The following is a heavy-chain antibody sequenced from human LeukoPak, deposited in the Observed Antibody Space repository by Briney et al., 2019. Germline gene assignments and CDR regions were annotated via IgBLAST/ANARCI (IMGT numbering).Heavy chain of an antibody. CDR1: GFTFSSYW. CDR3: AKRAGGVYYYYYMDV. V-gene: IGHV3-74*01. CDR2: INSDGSST. Sequence: GGSLRLSCAASGFTFSSYWMHWVRQAPGKGLVWVSRINSDGSSTSYADSVKGRFTISRDNSKNTLYLQMNSLRAEDTAVYYCAKRAGGVYYYYYMDVWGKGTTVTVSS. D-gene: IGHD2-8*02. J-gene: IGHJ6*03.